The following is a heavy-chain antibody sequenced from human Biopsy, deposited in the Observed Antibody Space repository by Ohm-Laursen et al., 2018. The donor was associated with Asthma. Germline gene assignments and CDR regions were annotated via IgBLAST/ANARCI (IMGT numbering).Heavy chain of an antibody. CDR3: VRGSSSWHHGPFHYYYGLDV. Sequence: SDTLSLTWSLSSGSGGYMRSGNYYWGWIRQPPGKGLEWIGSIYYSGTTYYNPSLESRVTVSADTSKNLFSLKLTSVTAADTAVYYCVRGSSSWHHGPFHYYYGLDVWGQGTTATVSS. D-gene: IGHD6-13*01. V-gene: IGHV4-39*01. CDR1: SGSGGYMRSGNYY. CDR2: IYYSGTT. J-gene: IGHJ6*02.